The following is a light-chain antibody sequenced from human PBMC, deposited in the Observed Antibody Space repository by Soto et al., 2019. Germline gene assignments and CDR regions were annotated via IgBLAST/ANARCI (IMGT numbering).Light chain of an antibody. J-gene: IGKJ1*01. V-gene: IGKV3-15*01. CDR3: PQYNNWPRT. CDR2: GVF. CDR1: QGVNRT. Sequence: EVVMTQAPATLSVSPGDRATLSCRASQGVNRTLAWYQHKPGQAPRLLIYGVFTRAACIPCRFSGGLSGPEFTLTINGLQSADFAVDYCPQYNNWPRTFGKGTNVEI.